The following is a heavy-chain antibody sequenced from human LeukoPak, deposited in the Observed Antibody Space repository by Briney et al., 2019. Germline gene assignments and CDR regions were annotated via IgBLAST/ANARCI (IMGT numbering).Heavy chain of an antibody. CDR2: INHSGST. V-gene: IGHV4-34*01. CDR3: ARALERYYYDSSGYYAHFDY. D-gene: IGHD3-22*01. Sequence: SETLSLTCAVYGGSFSGYYWSWIRQPPPEALEWIGEINHSGSTKYNPSLKSRVTISGDTSKNQFSLKLRSVTAADTTVYYCARALERYYYDSSGYYAHFDYWGQGTLVTVSS. CDR1: GGSFSGYY. J-gene: IGHJ4*02.